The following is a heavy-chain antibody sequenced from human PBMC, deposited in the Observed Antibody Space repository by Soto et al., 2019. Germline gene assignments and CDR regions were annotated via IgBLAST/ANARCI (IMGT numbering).Heavy chain of an antibody. V-gene: IGHV1-69*13. J-gene: IGHJ4*02. Sequence: GASVKVSCKASGGTFSSYAISWVRQAPGRGLEWMGGIIPIFGTANYAQKFQGRVTITADESTSTAYMELSSLRSEDTAVYYCARCLLWFGELSYFDYWGQGTLVTVSS. D-gene: IGHD3-10*01. CDR1: GGTFSSYA. CDR2: IIPIFGTA. CDR3: ARCLLWFGELSYFDY.